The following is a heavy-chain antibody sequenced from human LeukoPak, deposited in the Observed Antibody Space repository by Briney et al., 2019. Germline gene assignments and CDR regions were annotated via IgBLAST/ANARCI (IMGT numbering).Heavy chain of an antibody. D-gene: IGHD3-3*01. Sequence: PGGSLRLSCAASGITFSSYAMSWVRQAPGKGLEWVSAISGSGGSTYYADSVKGRFTISRDNSKNTLYLQMNSLRAEDTAVYYCASRLLEWSNFDYWGQGTLVTVSS. V-gene: IGHV3-23*01. CDR1: GITFSSYA. CDR2: ISGSGGST. J-gene: IGHJ4*02. CDR3: ASRLLEWSNFDY.